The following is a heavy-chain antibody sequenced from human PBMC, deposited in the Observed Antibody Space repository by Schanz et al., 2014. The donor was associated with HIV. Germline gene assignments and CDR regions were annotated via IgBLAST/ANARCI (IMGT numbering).Heavy chain of an antibody. Sequence: QVQLVQSGAEVKKPGSSVKVSCKASGGTFSIYAISWVRQAPGQGLEWMGGIIPIFGTANYAQKFQGRVTMTRNTSTGTAYMELSRLRSDDTAVYYCARGIVGATPAFDIWGQGTMVTVSS. CDR2: IIPIFGTA. CDR3: ARGIVGATPAFDI. J-gene: IGHJ3*02. D-gene: IGHD1-26*01. V-gene: IGHV1-69*06. CDR1: GGTFSIYA.